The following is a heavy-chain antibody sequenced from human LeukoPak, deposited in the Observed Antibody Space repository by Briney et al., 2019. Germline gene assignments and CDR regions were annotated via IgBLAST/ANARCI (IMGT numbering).Heavy chain of an antibody. V-gene: IGHV3-66*01. CDR2: IYSGGST. D-gene: IGHD3-10*01. Sequence: PGGSLRLSCAASGFTFGSYEMNWVRQAPGKGLEWVSVIYSGGSTYYANSVKGRFTTSRDNSKNTLYLQMNSLRAEDTAVYYCARVLAMVRGVIDYWGQGTLVTVSS. CDR3: ARVLAMVRGVIDY. J-gene: IGHJ4*02. CDR1: GFTFGSYE.